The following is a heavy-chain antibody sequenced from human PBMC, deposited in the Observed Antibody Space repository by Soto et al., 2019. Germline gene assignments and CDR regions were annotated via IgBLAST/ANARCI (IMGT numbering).Heavy chain of an antibody. J-gene: IGHJ6*02. CDR3: AKSVAALHYYYGMDV. D-gene: IGHD6-6*01. CDR2: ISYDGSNK. Sequence: GGSLRLSCAASGCTYSSYGMHWVRQAPGKGLEWVAVISYDGSNKYYADSVKGRFTISRDNSKNTLYLQMNSLRAEDTAVYYCAKSVAALHYYYGMDVWGQGTTVTVSS. CDR1: GCTYSSYG. V-gene: IGHV3-30*18.